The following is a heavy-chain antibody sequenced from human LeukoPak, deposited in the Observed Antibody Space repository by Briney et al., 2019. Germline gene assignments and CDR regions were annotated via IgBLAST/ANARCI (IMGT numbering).Heavy chain of an antibody. CDR2: ISYTGGST. D-gene: IGHD3-16*01. J-gene: IGHJ5*02. V-gene: IGHV3-23*01. Sequence: GGSLRLSCAASGFTFSSYAMNWVRQAPGKGLEWVSVISYTGGSTYYADSVKGRFTISRDNSKNTLYLQMNSLRAEDTAVYYCEKGTVAGTWGNNWFDPWGQGTLVTVSS. CDR3: EKGTVAGTWGNNWFDP. CDR1: GFTFSSYA.